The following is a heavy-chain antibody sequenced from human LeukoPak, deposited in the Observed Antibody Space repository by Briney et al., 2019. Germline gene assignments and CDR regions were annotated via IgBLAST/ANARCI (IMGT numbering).Heavy chain of an antibody. CDR2: IRYDGSNK. Sequence: GGSLRLSCAASGFTFSSYGMHWVRQAPGKGLEWVAFIRYDGSNKYYADSVKGRFTISRDNSKNTLYLQMNSLRAEDTAVYYCAKGRVRELEWVLDYWGQGTLVTVSS. CDR3: AKGRVRELEWVLDY. CDR1: GFTFSSYG. V-gene: IGHV3-30*02. D-gene: IGHD1-26*01. J-gene: IGHJ4*02.